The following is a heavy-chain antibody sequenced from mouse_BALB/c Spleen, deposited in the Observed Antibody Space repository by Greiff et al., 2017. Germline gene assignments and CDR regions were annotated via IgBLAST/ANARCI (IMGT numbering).Heavy chain of an antibody. V-gene: IGHV14-3*02. D-gene: IGHD2-12*01. CDR3: ARSGDYNYAMDY. J-gene: IGHJ4*01. Sequence: EVMLVESGAELVKPGASVKLSCTASGFNIKDTYMHWVKQRPEQGLEWIGRIDPANGNTKYDPKFQGKATITADTSSNTAYLQLSSLTSEDTAVYYCARSGDYNYAMDYWGQGTSVTVSS. CDR2: IDPANGNT. CDR1: GFNIKDTY.